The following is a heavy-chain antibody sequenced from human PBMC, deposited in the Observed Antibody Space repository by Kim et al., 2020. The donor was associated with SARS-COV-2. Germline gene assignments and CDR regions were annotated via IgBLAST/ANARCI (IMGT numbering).Heavy chain of an antibody. D-gene: IGHD2-2*01. CDR2: IWYDENSE. CDR1: GFIFSTYG. V-gene: IGHV3-33*01. Sequence: GGSLRRSCAASGFIFSTYGMHWVRQAPGKGLEWVAVIWYDENSEYYADSVKGRFTISRDNSKGTVYLQMNSLRAEDTAVYYCARALYYSTADAFDIWGQG. J-gene: IGHJ3*02. CDR3: ARALYYSTADAFDI.